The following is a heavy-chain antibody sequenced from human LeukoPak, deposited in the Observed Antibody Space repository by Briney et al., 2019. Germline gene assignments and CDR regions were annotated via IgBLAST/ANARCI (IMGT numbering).Heavy chain of an antibody. CDR1: GFTFSSYA. D-gene: IGHD6-13*01. CDR3: ARGSRRAAAGTDY. Sequence: GGSLRLSCAASGFTFSSYAMHWVRQAPGKGLEWVAVISYDGSNKYYADSVKGRFTISRDNSKNTLYLQMNSLGAEDTAVYYCARGSRRAAAGTDYWGQGTLVTVSS. J-gene: IGHJ4*02. CDR2: ISYDGSNK. V-gene: IGHV3-30-3*01.